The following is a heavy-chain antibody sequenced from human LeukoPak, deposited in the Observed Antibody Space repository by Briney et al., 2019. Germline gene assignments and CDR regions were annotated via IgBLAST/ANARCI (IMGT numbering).Heavy chain of an antibody. D-gene: IGHD2-15*01. V-gene: IGHV1-2*06. J-gene: IGHJ6*03. CDR2: INPNSGGP. Sequence: ASVKVSCKASGYTFIGYYIHWVRQAPGQGLEWMGRINPNSGGPNYARKFQGRVTMTRDTSISTAYMELNSLISDDAAVYYCARDSSGGYYYMDVWGKGTTVTVSS. CDR3: ARDSSGGYYYMDV. CDR1: GYTFIGYY.